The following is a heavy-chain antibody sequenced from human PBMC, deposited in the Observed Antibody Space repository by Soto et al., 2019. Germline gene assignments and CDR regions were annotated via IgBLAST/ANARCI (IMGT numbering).Heavy chain of an antibody. J-gene: IGHJ5*02. V-gene: IGHV1-2*02. CDR3: AKGDSSWLSWFDP. D-gene: IGHD6-19*01. CDR1: GYTVTAQY. CDR2: INPTTGAT. Sequence: ASVKVSCKASGYTVTAQYLHWVRKAPGEGLEWMGWINPTTGATRYAQKFQGRVTMTRDTSMSTAYLAVRSLRPDDTAVYYCAKGDSSWLSWFDPWGQGTLVTVSS.